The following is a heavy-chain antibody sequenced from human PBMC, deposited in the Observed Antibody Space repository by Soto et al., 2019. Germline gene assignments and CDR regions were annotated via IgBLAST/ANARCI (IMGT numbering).Heavy chain of an antibody. Sequence: QVQLVQSGAEVKKPGASVKVSCKASGYTFTSYDINWVRQATGQGLEWMGWMNPNSGNTGYAQKFQGRVTMNRNTSISTAYMELRSLRSEETAVYYCAGKRTYVGDYWGQGTLVTVSS. CDR2: MNPNSGNT. CDR3: AGKRTYVGDY. D-gene: IGHD3-10*02. V-gene: IGHV1-8*01. CDR1: GYTFTSYD. J-gene: IGHJ4*02.